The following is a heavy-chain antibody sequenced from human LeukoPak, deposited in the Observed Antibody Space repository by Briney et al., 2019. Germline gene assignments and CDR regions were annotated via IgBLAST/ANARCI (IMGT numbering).Heavy chain of an antibody. CDR1: GFTFDYYA. CDR3: PASLDHYDSVGYNVY. J-gene: IGHJ4*02. CDR2: IGWNSGIL. V-gene: IGHV3-9*01. Sequence: GTSLRLSCAASGFTFDYYAMHWVRQVPGKGLEWVSGIGWNSGILGYADSVKGRFSISRDNAKNALYLQITSLRTEDTAVYYCPASLDHYDSVGYNVYSGQGTLVTVSS. D-gene: IGHD3-22*01.